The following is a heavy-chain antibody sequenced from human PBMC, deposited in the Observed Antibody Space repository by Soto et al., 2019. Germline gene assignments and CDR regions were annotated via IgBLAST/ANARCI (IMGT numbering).Heavy chain of an antibody. J-gene: IGHJ4*02. CDR2: IYYSGST. D-gene: IGHD2-15*01. CDR3: ARDVGYCSGGSCQYYFDY. V-gene: IGHV4-31*03. Sequence: PSETLSLTCTVSDGSISSGGYYWSWIRQHPGKGLEWIGYIYYSGSTYYNPSLKSRVTISVDTSKNQFSLKLSSVTAAGTAVYYCARDVGYCSGGSCQYYFDYWGQGILVTVSS. CDR1: DGSISSGGYY.